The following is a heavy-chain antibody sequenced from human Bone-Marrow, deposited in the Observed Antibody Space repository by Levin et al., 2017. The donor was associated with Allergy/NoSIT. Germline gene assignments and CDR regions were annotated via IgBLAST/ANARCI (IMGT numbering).Heavy chain of an antibody. CDR1: GFTFDDYA. J-gene: IGHJ4*02. CDR2: IGWNGNGV. V-gene: IGHV3-9*01. Sequence: GGSLRLSCAASGFTFDDYAMHWVRQVPGKGLEWLSGIGWNGNGVGYADSVTGRFIISRDNAKNSLHLQMNSLRVEDTAFYYCTKDMSSSPRTLRGFDSWGQGTLVTVSS. CDR3: TKDMSSSPRTLRGFDS. D-gene: IGHD2-2*01.